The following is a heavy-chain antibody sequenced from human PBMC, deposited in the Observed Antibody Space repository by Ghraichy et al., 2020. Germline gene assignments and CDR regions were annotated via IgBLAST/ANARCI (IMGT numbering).Heavy chain of an antibody. CDR1: GVSISSSTYH. V-gene: IGHV4-39*01. J-gene: IGHJ4*02. Sequence: LRLSCTVSGVSISSSTYHWGWIRQAPGKGLEWIGNIYYTGGTYYNPSLKSRVTISVDTSKDQFSLKLTSVTAADTAVYYCATCDFWSGYSIKDWGQGSLVTVPS. CDR3: ATCDFWSGYSIKD. CDR2: IYYTGGT. D-gene: IGHD3-3*01.